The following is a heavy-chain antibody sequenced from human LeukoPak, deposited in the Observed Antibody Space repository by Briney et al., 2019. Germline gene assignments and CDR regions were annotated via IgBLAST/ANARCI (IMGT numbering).Heavy chain of an antibody. D-gene: IGHD5-24*01. V-gene: IGHV3-9*01. CDR2: ISWDSGAV. CDR3: AKQMAVDYFDY. CDR1: GFHFDEYA. Sequence: GRSLRLPRSTPGFHFDEYAMHWVRRSPGKGLEWVAGISWDSGAVGYADSVQGRFTISRDNAKNTLYLQMNSLRAEDTAVYYCAKQMAVDYFDYWGQGTLVTVSP. J-gene: IGHJ4*02.